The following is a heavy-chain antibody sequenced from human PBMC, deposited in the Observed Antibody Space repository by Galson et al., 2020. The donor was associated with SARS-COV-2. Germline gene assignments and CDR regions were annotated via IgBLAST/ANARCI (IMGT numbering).Heavy chain of an antibody. D-gene: IGHD4-17*01. Sequence: ASVKVSCKASGYTFTGYYMHWVRQAPGQGLEWMGWINPNSGGTNYAQKFQGRVTMTRDTSISTAYMELSRLRSDDTAVYYCARGNDYGDYSTGLDDAFDIWGQGTMVTVSS. CDR3: ARGNDYGDYSTGLDDAFDI. J-gene: IGHJ3*02. CDR1: GYTFTGYY. CDR2: INPNSGGT. V-gene: IGHV1-2*02.